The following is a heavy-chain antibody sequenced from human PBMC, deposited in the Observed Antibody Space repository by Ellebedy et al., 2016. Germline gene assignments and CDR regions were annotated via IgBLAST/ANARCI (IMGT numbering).Heavy chain of an antibody. J-gene: IGHJ4*02. CDR2: ISGSGGST. V-gene: IGHV3-23*01. Sequence: GGSLRLXXAASGFTFSSYAMSWVRQAPGKGLEWVSAISGSGGSTYYADSVKGRFTISRDNSKNTLYLQMNSLRAEDTAVYYCAKGIYYYADLDYWGQGTLVTVSS. CDR3: AKGIYYYADLDY. CDR1: GFTFSSYA. D-gene: IGHD3-10*01.